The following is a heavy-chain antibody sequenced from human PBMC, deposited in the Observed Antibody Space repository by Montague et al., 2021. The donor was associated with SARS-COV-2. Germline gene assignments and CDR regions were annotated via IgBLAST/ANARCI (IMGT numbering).Heavy chain of an antibody. CDR1: GGSFNDYY. Sequence: SESLPLTCAVYGGSFNDYYWTWVRQPPGKGLEWIGEITHSGGIKYNPSLQNRVSMSVDRSKNQFSLKLTSVTVADAATYYCARGQVTAFATLIVFPAAGALDSWGRGTTVTVSS. CDR2: ITHSGGI. V-gene: IGHV4-34*01. J-gene: IGHJ3*01. D-gene: IGHD2-21*01. CDR3: ARGQVTAFATLIVFPAAGALDS.